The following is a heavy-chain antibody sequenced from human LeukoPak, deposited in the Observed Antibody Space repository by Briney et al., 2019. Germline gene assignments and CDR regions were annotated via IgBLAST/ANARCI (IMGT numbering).Heavy chain of an antibody. D-gene: IGHD4-17*01. CDR2: INHSGST. CDR1: GGSFSGYY. CDR3: ARDSYGDYGWFDP. Sequence: SETLSLTCAVYGGSFSGYYWSWIRQPPGKGLEWIGEINHSGSTNYNPSLKSRVTISVDTSKNQFSLKLSSVTAADTAVYYCARDSYGDYGWFDPWGQGTLVTVSS. J-gene: IGHJ5*02. V-gene: IGHV4-34*01.